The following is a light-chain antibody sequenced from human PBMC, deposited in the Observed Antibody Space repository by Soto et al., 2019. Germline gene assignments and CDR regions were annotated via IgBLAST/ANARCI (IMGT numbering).Light chain of an antibody. CDR2: GAS. CDR1: QSVSSSY. Sequence: VLTQSPGTLSLSPGERATLSCRASQSVSSSYLAWYQQKPGQAPRLLIYGASSRATGIPDRFSGSGSGTDFALTISRLEPEDFAVYYCQQYGSSPFTFGPGTKVDIK. J-gene: IGKJ3*01. V-gene: IGKV3-20*01. CDR3: QQYGSSPFT.